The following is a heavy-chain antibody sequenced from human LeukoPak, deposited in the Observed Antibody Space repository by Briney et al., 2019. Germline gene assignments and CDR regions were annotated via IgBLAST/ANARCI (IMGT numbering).Heavy chain of an antibody. V-gene: IGHV3-7*01. CDR3: AKPFHDFWSGLDY. CDR1: GFIFSNYW. Sequence: GGSLRLSCAASGFIFSNYWMSWVRQAPGKGLEWVANIKQDGSEKNYVDSVKGRFSISRDNAKNSLYLQMNSLRAEDTAVYYCAKPFHDFWSGLDYWGQGTLVTVSS. J-gene: IGHJ4*02. D-gene: IGHD3-3*01. CDR2: IKQDGSEK.